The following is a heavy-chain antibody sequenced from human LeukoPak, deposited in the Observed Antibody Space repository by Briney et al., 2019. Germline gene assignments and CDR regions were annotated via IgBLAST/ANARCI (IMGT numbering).Heavy chain of an antibody. V-gene: IGHV4-34*01. CDR1: GGSFSGYY. J-gene: IGHJ4*02. CDR2: INHSGST. Sequence: SETLSLTCAGYGGSFSGYYWSWIRQPPGKGLEWIGEINHSGSTKYNPSLKSRVTISVDTSKNQFSLKLGSVTAADTAVYYCARVPVSMVASFDYWGQGTLVTVSS. CDR3: ARVPVSMVASFDY. D-gene: IGHD3-10*01.